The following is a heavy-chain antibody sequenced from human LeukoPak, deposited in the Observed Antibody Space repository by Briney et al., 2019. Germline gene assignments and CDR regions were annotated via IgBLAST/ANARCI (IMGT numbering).Heavy chain of an antibody. D-gene: IGHD6-19*01. J-gene: IGHJ3*02. CDR2: MFYTGST. V-gene: IGHV4-39*02. CDR3: ARRSSAWSAFDI. CDR1: GGSISSSGYY. Sequence: PSETLSLTCTVSGGSISSSGYYWGWIRQPPGKGLEWIGSMFYTGSTYYSPSLKSRVTLSADISQNHFSLKVTSVTAADTAVYYCARRSSAWSAFDIWGRGTMVTVSS.